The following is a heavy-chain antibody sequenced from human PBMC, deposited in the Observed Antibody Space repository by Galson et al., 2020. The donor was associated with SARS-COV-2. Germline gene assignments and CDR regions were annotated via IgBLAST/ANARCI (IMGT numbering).Heavy chain of an antibody. Sequence: ASVKVSCKASGYTFTDYYIHWVRQAPGQGLEWMGRINPNRGVTNYAQKFQGWVTMTWDTSISTAYMELSRLTSDGPAVYFCARAADSGNYHFDYWGQGTLVTVSS. CDR3: ARAADSGNYHFDY. CDR2: INPNRGVT. V-gene: IGHV1-2*04. CDR1: GYTFTDYY. J-gene: IGHJ4*02. D-gene: IGHD1-26*01.